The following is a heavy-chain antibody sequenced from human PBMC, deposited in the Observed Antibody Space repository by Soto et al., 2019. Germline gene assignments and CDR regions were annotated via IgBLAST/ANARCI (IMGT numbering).Heavy chain of an antibody. V-gene: IGHV4-34*01. J-gene: IGHJ6*02. D-gene: IGHD3-3*01. CDR3: ARGTIFGSGGMDV. CDR1: GGSLSGYY. CDR2: INHSGST. Sequence: SETLSLTCAAYGGSLSGYYWGWIRKPPGKGLEWIGEINHSGSTNYNPSLKSRVTISVDTSKNQFSLKLSSVTAADTAVYYCARGTIFGSGGMDVWGQGTTVTVSS.